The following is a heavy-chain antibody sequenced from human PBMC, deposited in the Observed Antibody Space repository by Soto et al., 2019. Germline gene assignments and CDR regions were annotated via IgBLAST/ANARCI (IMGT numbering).Heavy chain of an antibody. Sequence: LRLSCAASGFTFDDYAMHWVRQAPGKGLEWVSGISWNSGSIGYADSVKGRFTISRDNAKNSLYLQMNSLRAEDTALYYCAKYGKPGFWGYFDYWGQGTLVTSPQ. CDR2: ISWNSGSI. J-gene: IGHJ4*02. CDR3: AKYGKPGFWGYFDY. V-gene: IGHV3-9*01. CDR1: GFTFDDYA. D-gene: IGHD3-16*01.